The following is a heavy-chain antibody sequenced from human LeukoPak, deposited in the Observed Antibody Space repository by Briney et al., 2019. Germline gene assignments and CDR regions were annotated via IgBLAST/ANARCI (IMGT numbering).Heavy chain of an antibody. D-gene: IGHD6-13*01. CDR2: TSYDGSNK. CDR1: GFTFSSYG. Sequence: PGGSLRLSCAASGFTFSSYGMHWVRQAPGKGLEWVAVTSYDGSNKYYADSVKGRFTISRDNSKNTLYLQMNSLRADDPAVYYCAKEKDSSSWYGKPRQNNWFDPWGQGTLVTVSS. J-gene: IGHJ5*02. CDR3: AKEKDSSSWYGKPRQNNWFDP. V-gene: IGHV3-30*18.